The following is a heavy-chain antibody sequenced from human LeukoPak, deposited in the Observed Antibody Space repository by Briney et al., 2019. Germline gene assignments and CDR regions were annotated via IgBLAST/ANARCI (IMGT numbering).Heavy chain of an antibody. CDR1: GYTFTGYY. Sequence: ASVKVSCKASGYTFTGYYMHWVRRAPGQGLEWMGWINPNSGGTNYAQKFQGRVTMTRDTSISTAYMELSRLRSDDTAVYYCARDLDKWLRLHYYYYMDVWGKGTTVTVSS. D-gene: IGHD5-12*01. CDR2: INPNSGGT. J-gene: IGHJ6*03. CDR3: ARDLDKWLRLHYYYYMDV. V-gene: IGHV1-2*02.